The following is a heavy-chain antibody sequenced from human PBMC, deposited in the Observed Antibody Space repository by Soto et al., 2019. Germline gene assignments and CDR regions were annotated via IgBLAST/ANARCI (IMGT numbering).Heavy chain of an antibody. CDR3: ARSVAVPGAHIDY. CDR1: GGSISGSY. V-gene: IGHV4-59*01. J-gene: IGHJ4*02. Sequence: SETLSLTCSVSGGSISGSYWSWIRQSPGKGLEWLGYVYYTGSTNYSPSLRSRVSISVDTSKNEYSLRLSSVTAADTAVYFCARSVAVPGAHIDYWGQGTQVTVSS. D-gene: IGHD6-19*01. CDR2: VYYTGST.